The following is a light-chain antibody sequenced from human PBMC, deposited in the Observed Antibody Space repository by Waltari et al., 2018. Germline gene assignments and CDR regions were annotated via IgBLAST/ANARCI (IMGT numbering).Light chain of an antibody. J-gene: IGKJ4*01. V-gene: IGKV1-9*01. Sequence: IHLTQSPSSLSASVGDRVTITCRASQGISSYLAWYQQKPGKAPKLLIYAASTLQSGVPSRFSGSGSGTDFTLIISSLQPEDFASYYCQQLNSYPLTFGGGTKVEIK. CDR1: QGISSY. CDR3: QQLNSYPLT. CDR2: AAS.